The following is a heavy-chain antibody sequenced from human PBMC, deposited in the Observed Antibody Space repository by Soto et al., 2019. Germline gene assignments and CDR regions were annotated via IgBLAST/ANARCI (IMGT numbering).Heavy chain of an antibody. CDR2: IIPILGIA. D-gene: IGHD1-1*01. Sequence: QVQLVQSGAEVKKPGSSVKVSCKASGGTFSSYTISWVRQAPGQGLEWMGRIIPILGIANYAQKFQGRVTITADKSTITAYMELSSLGSEDTAVYYCASPLHDCNDEGYYYWVEVGGRGTTVSVTS. V-gene: IGHV1-69*02. CDR1: GGTFSSYT. CDR3: ASPLHDCNDEGYYYWVEV. J-gene: IGHJ6*02.